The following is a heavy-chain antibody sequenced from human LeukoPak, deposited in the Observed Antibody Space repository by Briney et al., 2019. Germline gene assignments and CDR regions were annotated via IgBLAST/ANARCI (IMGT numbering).Heavy chain of an antibody. Sequence: SETLSLTCTVSGGSISSYYWSWIRQPPRKGLEWIGYIYYSGSTNYNPSLKSRVTISVDTSKNQFSLKLSSVTAADTAVYYCARRGLPFGANWFDPWGQGTLVTVSS. CDR2: IYYSGST. D-gene: IGHD3-10*01. CDR3: ARRGLPFGANWFDP. V-gene: IGHV4-59*08. CDR1: GGSISSYY. J-gene: IGHJ5*02.